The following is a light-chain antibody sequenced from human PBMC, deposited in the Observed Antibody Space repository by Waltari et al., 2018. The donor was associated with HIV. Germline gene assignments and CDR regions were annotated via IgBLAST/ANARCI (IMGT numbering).Light chain of an antibody. CDR3: GSFVGSNSHYV. V-gene: IGLV2-8*01. Sequence: QSALTQPPSASGSPGQSVTISCTGTNSDVGGYNYVSWYQQRPGKAPKLMIFEVIKRPSGVPDRFSGSKSGNMASLTVSGLQADDEADYYCGSFVGSNSHYVFGTGTKVTVL. CDR1: NSDVGGYNY. J-gene: IGLJ1*01. CDR2: EVI.